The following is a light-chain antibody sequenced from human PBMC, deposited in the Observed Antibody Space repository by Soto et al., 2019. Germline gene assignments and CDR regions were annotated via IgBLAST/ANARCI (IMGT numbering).Light chain of an antibody. CDR3: QQYHNWPPYT. V-gene: IGKV3-15*01. CDR1: QSVGSR. J-gene: IGKJ2*01. Sequence: EIVMTQSPATLAMSPGERATLSCRASQSVGSRVAWFQQKPGHAPRLLIYSASTRATGIPARFSGSGSGTEFTLTISSLQSEDFAVYYCQQYHNWPPYTFGQGTKLEIK. CDR2: SAS.